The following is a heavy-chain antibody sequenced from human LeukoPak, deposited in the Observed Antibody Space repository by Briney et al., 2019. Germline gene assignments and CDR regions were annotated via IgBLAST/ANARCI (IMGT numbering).Heavy chain of an antibody. J-gene: IGHJ3*02. CDR1: GYSFTSYW. Sequence: GESLKISCKGSGYSFTSYWIAWVRQMPGKGLEWMGIIYPGDSDTRYGSSFQGQVTISADKSISTAYLQWSSLKASDTAMYYCASSVPAANDAFDIWGQGTMVTVSS. CDR2: IYPGDSDT. V-gene: IGHV5-51*01. D-gene: IGHD2-2*01. CDR3: ASSVPAANDAFDI.